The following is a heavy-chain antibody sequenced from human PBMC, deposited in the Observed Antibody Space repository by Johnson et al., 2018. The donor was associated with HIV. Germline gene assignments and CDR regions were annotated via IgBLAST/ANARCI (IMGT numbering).Heavy chain of an antibody. D-gene: IGHD5-18*01. Sequence: VLLVESGGGLVQPGGSLRLSCAASGFSFSSHWMVWVRQAPGKGLVCVSRISRDGSSTTYADSVKGRFTISRDNAKNTLYLQMNSLRVEDTAVYYCAKASLRGYSYVSYAFDIWGQGTMVTVSS. CDR3: AKASLRGYSYVSYAFDI. CDR2: ISRDGSST. CDR1: GFSFSSHW. V-gene: IGHV3-74*01. J-gene: IGHJ3*02.